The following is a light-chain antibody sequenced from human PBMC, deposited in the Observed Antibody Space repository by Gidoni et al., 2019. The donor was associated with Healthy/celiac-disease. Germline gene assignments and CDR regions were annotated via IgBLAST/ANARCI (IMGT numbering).Light chain of an antibody. V-gene: IGKV1-39*01. CDR2: AAS. CDR3: QQSYSTPHT. CDR1: QSISSY. J-gene: IGKJ2*01. Sequence: DIQITHSPSSLSASVGDRVTITCRASQSISSYLHWYQQKPGKAPKLLIYAASSMQSGVPSRFSGSGSGTEFTLTISSLQPEDFATYYCQQSYSTPHTFGQGTKVEIK.